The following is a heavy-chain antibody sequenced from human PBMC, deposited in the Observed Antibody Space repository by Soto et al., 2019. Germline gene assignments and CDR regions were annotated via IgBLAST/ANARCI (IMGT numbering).Heavy chain of an antibody. CDR1: GFTFSSYW. CDR3: GRGGSDSPMAPGY. V-gene: IGHV3-74*01. D-gene: IGHD5-18*01. CDR2: INPDGSAT. J-gene: IGHJ4*02. Sequence: GGSLRLSCAASGFTFSSYWMHRVRQAPGKGLVWVSRINPDGSATNYADSVKGRFTISRDNAKNTLYLQMNSLRAEDTAVFYCGRGGSDSPMAPGYWGQGTLVTVSS.